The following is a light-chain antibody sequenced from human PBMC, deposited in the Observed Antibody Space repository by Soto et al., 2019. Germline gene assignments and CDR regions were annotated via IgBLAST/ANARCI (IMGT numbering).Light chain of an antibody. Sequence: EIVLTQSPGTLSLSPGERATLSCRASQSVSNNYLAWYQQKPGQAPRLVIYGASSRATGIPDRFSASGSGTDFTLTISRLEPEDFAVYYCQQYNSWPLTFGGGTKVEIK. J-gene: IGKJ4*01. CDR3: QQYNSWPLT. CDR2: GAS. CDR1: QSVSNNY. V-gene: IGKV3-20*01.